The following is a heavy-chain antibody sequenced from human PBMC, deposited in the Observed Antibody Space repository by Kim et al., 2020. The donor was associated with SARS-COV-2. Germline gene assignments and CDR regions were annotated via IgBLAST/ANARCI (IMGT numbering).Heavy chain of an antibody. CDR1: GGSISSSSYY. D-gene: IGHD3-10*01. CDR2: IYYSGST. Sequence: SETLSLTCTVSGGSISSSSYYWGWIRQPPGKGLEWIGSIYYSGSTYYNPSLKSRVTISVDTSKNQFSLKLSSVTAADTAVYYCARVQTHDYYGSEDDAFDIWGQGTMVTVSS. V-gene: IGHV4-39*07. CDR3: ARVQTHDYYGSEDDAFDI. J-gene: IGHJ3*02.